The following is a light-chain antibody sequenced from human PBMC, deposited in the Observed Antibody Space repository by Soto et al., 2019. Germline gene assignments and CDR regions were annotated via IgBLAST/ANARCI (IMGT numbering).Light chain of an antibody. V-gene: IGKV1-5*01. CDR3: QQYMSYS. Sequence: DIQMTQSPSTLPASVGDRVTITCRASQSISNWLAWYQQKPGTAPKLLIYHASTLESGGPSRLSGSGSWTAVTLTNSSMQTVDFANDYCQQYMSYSFGQGTKVEIK. CDR2: HAS. J-gene: IGKJ1*01. CDR1: QSISNW.